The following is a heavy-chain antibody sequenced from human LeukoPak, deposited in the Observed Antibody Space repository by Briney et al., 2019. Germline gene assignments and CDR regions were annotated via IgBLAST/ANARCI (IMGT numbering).Heavy chain of an antibody. CDR2: IIPIFGTA. CDR1: GGTFSSYA. Sequence: SVKASCKASGGTFSSYAISWVRQAPGQGLEWMGRIIPIFGTANYAQKFQGRVTITTDESTSTAYMELSSLRSEDTAVYYCARDCSGGSCYSLALDYWGQGTLVTVSS. D-gene: IGHD2-15*01. J-gene: IGHJ4*02. V-gene: IGHV1-69*05. CDR3: ARDCSGGSCYSLALDY.